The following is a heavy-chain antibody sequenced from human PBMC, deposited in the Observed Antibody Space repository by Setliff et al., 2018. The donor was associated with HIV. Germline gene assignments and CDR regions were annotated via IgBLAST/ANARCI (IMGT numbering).Heavy chain of an antibody. D-gene: IGHD6-19*01. Sequence: SETLSLTCTVSGDSTNTHYWSWVRQPPGKALEWIGTTSKSGSTTYNPSLNSRVTISVDTAKNQFSLKVTSVTSADTAVYYCARGPRRDPYSSGWAMYYWGQGTLVTVSS. CDR1: GDSTNTHY. V-gene: IGHV4-59*11. CDR2: TSKSGST. J-gene: IGHJ4*02. CDR3: ARGPRRDPYSSGWAMYY.